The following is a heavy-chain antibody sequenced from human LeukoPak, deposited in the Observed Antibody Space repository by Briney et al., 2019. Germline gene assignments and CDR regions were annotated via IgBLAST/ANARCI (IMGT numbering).Heavy chain of an antibody. J-gene: IGHJ3*02. CDR2: INPNSGGT. Sequence: ASVKVSCKTSGYSFSDSFLHWVGQAPGQGLEWMGWINPNSGGTNYAQRFQGWVSLTRDTSINTAYMELSRLRTNDTAVYYCARVGYYYDSSGYYGRDAFDIWGQGTMVTVSS. D-gene: IGHD3-22*01. CDR3: ARVGYYYDSSGYYGRDAFDI. V-gene: IGHV1-2*04. CDR1: GYSFSDSF.